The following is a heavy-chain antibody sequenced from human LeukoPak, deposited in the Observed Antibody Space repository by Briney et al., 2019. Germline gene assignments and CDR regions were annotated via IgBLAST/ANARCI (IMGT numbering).Heavy chain of an antibody. CDR1: GFTFSSYG. Sequence: GTSLRLSCAASGFTFSSYGMHWVRQAPGKGLEWVAIISYDGSDKYYADSVKGRFTISRDNSKNTLYVQMNSLRAEDTAIYYCAKDGALRQWLVSGDYYYGMDVWGKETTVTVSS. CDR3: AKDGALRQWLVSGDYYYGMDV. J-gene: IGHJ6*04. CDR2: ISYDGSDK. V-gene: IGHV3-30*18. D-gene: IGHD6-19*01.